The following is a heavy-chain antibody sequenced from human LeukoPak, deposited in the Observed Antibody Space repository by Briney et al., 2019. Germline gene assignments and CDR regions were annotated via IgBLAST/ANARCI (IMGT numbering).Heavy chain of an antibody. CDR2: IYHIGSS. CDR3: ARTSVGARSSLDY. D-gene: IGHD1-26*01. Sequence: SETLSLTCAVSGYSISSGYLWGWVRQPPEKGLEWVGTIYHIGSSYYNPSLKRRVTISVDTSKNHFSLNLTSVTAADTAVYYCARTSVGARSSLDYWGPGTLVTVSS. CDR1: GYSISSGYL. J-gene: IGHJ4*02. V-gene: IGHV4-38-2*01.